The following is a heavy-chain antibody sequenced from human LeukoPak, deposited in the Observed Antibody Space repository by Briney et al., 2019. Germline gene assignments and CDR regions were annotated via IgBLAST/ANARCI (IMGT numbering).Heavy chain of an antibody. Sequence: PGGSLRLSCAASGFTFSSYWMSWVRQAPGKGLEWVANIKQDGSEKYYVDSVKGRFTISRDNAKNSLYLQMNSLTAADTAVYYCASGTVLLWFGESMPGMDVWGQGTTVTVSS. CDR1: GFTFSSYW. CDR2: IKQDGSEK. CDR3: ASGTVLLWFGESMPGMDV. J-gene: IGHJ6*02. D-gene: IGHD3-10*01. V-gene: IGHV3-7*01.